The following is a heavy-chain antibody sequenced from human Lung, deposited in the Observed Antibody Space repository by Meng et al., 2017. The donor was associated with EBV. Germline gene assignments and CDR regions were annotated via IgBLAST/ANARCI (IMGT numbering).Heavy chain of an antibody. D-gene: IGHD1-1*01. CDR1: GDSISSDIW. J-gene: IGHJ4*02. CDR2: VYHRGDT. Sequence: QVALEESGPGLVKPSGTLALTCTVSGDSISSDIWWSGVRQPPGKGLEWIGEVYHRGDTNYNPSLKSRVVISVDRSKNQFSLNLSSVTAADTAVYYCGRDQGRQLINHWGQGTLVTVSS. CDR3: GRDQGRQLINH. V-gene: IGHV4-4*02.